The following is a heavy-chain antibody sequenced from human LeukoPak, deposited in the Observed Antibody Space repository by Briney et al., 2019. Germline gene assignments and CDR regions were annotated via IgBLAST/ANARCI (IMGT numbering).Heavy chain of an antibody. CDR2: ISAYNGNT. V-gene: IGHV1-18*04. CDR3: ARDYCSSISCQRCDAFNI. J-gene: IGHJ3*02. Sequence: GASVKVSCKASGYTFSNYGISWVRQAPGQGLEWMGWISAYNGNTNYAQNLQGRVTMTTDTSTSTAYMELRSLRFDDTAVYYCARDYCSSISCQRCDAFNIWGQGTMVTVSS. CDR1: GYTFSNYG. D-gene: IGHD2-2*01.